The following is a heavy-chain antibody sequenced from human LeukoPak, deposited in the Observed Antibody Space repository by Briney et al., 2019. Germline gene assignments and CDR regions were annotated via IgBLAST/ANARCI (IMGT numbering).Heavy chain of an antibody. Sequence: PSETLSLTCAVYGGSFSGYYWSWIRQPPGKGLEWIGEINHSGSTNYNPSLKSRVTISVNTSKNQFSLKLSSVTAADTAVYYCARVGRGGITMVRGVIGHLDYFDYWGQGTLVTVSS. D-gene: IGHD3-10*01. CDR1: GGSFSGYY. CDR2: INHSGST. CDR3: ARVGRGGITMVRGVIGHLDYFDY. J-gene: IGHJ4*02. V-gene: IGHV4-34*01.